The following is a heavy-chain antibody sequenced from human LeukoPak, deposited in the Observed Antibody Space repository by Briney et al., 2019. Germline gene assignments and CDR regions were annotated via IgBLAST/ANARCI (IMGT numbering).Heavy chain of an antibody. Sequence: GGSFGLSCAASGYTFSSYAMSWVRQAPGKGLEWVSAISGSGGSTSYADSVKGRFTVSRDNSKNTLYLQMNSLRVEDTAVYYCARDQEGRSCSGGTCYLGWSFDLWGRGTLVTVSS. J-gene: IGHJ2*01. CDR3: ARDQEGRSCSGGTCYLGWSFDL. D-gene: IGHD2-15*01. CDR2: ISGSGGST. V-gene: IGHV3-23*01. CDR1: GYTFSSYA.